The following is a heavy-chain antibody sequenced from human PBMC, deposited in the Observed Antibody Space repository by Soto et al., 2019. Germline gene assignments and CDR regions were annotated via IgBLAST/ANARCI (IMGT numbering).Heavy chain of an antibody. CDR2: ISAYNGNT. D-gene: IGHD6-13*01. V-gene: IGHV1-18*01. CDR1: GYTFTSYG. Sequence: KVSCKASGYTFTSYGISWVRQAPGQGLEWMGWISAYNGNTNYAQKLQGRVTMTTDTSTSTAYMELRSLRSDDTAVYYCARHSYSSSWYIAFDYWGQGTLVTVSS. J-gene: IGHJ4*02. CDR3: ARHSYSSSWYIAFDY.